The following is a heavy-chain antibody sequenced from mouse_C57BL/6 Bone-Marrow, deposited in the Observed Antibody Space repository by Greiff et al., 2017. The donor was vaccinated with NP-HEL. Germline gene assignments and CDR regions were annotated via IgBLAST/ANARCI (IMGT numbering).Heavy chain of an antibody. D-gene: IGHD2-3*01. CDR1: GYSITSDY. CDR2: IRSSGST. J-gene: IGHJ2*01. Sequence: EVKVEESGPGLAKPSQTLSLTCSVPGYSITSDYWNWIRKFPGNKLEYMGYIRSSGSTYYNPSLKSRISIPPDTSKYQYYLQLNTVTTDDTATYDCARGGWLLPYYFDYWGQGTTLTVSS. V-gene: IGHV3-8*01. CDR3: ARGGWLLPYYFDY.